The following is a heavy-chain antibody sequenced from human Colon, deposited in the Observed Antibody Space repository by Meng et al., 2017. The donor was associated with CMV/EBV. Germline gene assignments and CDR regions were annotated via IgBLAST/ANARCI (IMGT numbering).Heavy chain of an antibody. Sequence: GGSLRLSCAASGFTFSSYSMNWVRQAPGKGLEWVSSISSSSSYIYYADSVKGRFTISRDNDKNSLYLQMNSLRAEDTAVYYCARVLYCSGGSCYSPGWYYYYGMDVWGQGTTVTVSS. V-gene: IGHV3-21*01. D-gene: IGHD2-15*01. J-gene: IGHJ6*02. CDR2: ISSSSSYI. CDR1: GFTFSSYS. CDR3: ARVLYCSGGSCYSPGWYYYYGMDV.